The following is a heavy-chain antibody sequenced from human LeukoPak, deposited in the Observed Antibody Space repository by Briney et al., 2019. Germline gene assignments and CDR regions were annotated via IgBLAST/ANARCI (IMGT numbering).Heavy chain of an antibody. J-gene: IGHJ6*03. CDR3: ARDRRGYGSGSYYLTAYYYYYMDV. Sequence: PSETLSLTCTVSGGSISSGSYYWSWIRQPAGKGLEWIGRIYTSGSTNYNPSLKSRVTISVDTSKNQFSLKLSSVTAADTAVYYCARDRRGYGSGSYYLTAYYYYYMDVWGKGTTVTISS. D-gene: IGHD3-10*01. CDR1: GGSISSGSYY. V-gene: IGHV4-61*02. CDR2: IYTSGST.